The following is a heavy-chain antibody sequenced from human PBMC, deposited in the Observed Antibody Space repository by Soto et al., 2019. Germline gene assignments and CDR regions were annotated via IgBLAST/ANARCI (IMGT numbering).Heavy chain of an antibody. Sequence: GASVKVSGKASGYTFTSYAMHWVRQAPGQRLEWMGWINAGNGNTKYSQKFQGRVTITRDTSASTAYMELSSLRSEDTAVYYCARGGSGYVRYYYFDYWGQGTLVTVSS. V-gene: IGHV1-3*01. CDR1: GYTFTSYA. J-gene: IGHJ4*02. CDR3: ARGGSGYVRYYYFDY. CDR2: INAGNGNT. D-gene: IGHD5-12*01.